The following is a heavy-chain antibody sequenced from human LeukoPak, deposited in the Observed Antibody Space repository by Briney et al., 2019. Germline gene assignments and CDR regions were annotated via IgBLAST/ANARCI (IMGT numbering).Heavy chain of an antibody. J-gene: IGHJ3*02. CDR3: ARRITVVRGTGAFDI. V-gene: IGHV5-51*01. D-gene: IGHD3-10*01. CDR1: GYSFTTYS. Sequence: KPGESLKISCKGSGYSFTTYSIGWVRQMPGKGLEWRGIIYPGDSDTSYSPSFQGQVKISSDKSTTTAYLQWSSLKASDTAMYYCARRITVVRGTGAFDIWGQGTMVTVSS. CDR2: IYPGDSDT.